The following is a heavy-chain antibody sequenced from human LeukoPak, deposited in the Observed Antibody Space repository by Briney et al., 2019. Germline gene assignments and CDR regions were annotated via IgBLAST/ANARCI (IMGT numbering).Heavy chain of an antibody. Sequence: GGSLRLSCAASGFTFSSYSMNWVRQAPGKGLEWVSSISSSRSYIYYADSVKGRFTISRDNAKNSLYLQMNSLRAEDTAVYYCARGGLPDYYDSRGYYHYYSYYMDVWGKGTTVTISS. CDR1: GFTFSSYS. J-gene: IGHJ6*03. CDR2: ISSSRSYI. CDR3: ARGGLPDYYDSRGYYHYYSYYMDV. V-gene: IGHV3-21*01. D-gene: IGHD3-22*01.